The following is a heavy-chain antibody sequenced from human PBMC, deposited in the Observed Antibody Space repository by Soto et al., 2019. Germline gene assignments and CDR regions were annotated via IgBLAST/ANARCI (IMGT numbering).Heavy chain of an antibody. CDR3: AYLRGFTGYPGD. CDR1: GGPFSGYY. Sequence: SETLSLTCAVYGGPFSGYYWSWIRQPPGKGLEWIGEINHSGSTNYNPSLKSRVTISVDTSKNQFSLKLSSVTAADTAVYYCAYLRGFTGYPGDWGQGTLVTVSS. V-gene: IGHV4-34*01. J-gene: IGHJ4*02. CDR2: INHSGST. D-gene: IGHD3-16*01.